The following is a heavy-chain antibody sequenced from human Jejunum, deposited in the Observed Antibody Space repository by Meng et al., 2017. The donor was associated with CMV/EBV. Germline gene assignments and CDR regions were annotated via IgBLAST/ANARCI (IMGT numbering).Heavy chain of an antibody. Sequence: SPLPFLLHPLHWVRPAPGTGLDWVSFISYDGSHQYSADSLKGRFTISRDNSKNTLYLQMNSLRAEDTSMYYCARDGYAYGSWRLVYWGQGTLVTVSS. D-gene: IGHD5-18*01. CDR2: ISYDGSHQ. J-gene: IGHJ4*02. CDR1: PLPFLLHP. V-gene: IGHV3-30-3*01. CDR3: ARDGYAYGSWRLVY.